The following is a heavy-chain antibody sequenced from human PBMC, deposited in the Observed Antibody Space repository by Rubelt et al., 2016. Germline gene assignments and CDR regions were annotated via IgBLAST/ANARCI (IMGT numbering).Heavy chain of an antibody. D-gene: IGHD3-22*01. V-gene: IGHV1-69*01. CDR2: IIPIFGTA. CDR3: ARGRLLDDSSGGDAFDI. J-gene: IGHJ3*02. CDR1: GGTFSSYA. Sequence: QVQLVQSGAEVKKPGSSVKVSCKASGGTFSSYAISWVRQAPGQGLEWMGGIIPIFGTANYAQKFQGRVTITADESTSTAYMELSSLRSEDTAVYYCARGRLLDDSSGGDAFDIWGQGTMVTVSS.